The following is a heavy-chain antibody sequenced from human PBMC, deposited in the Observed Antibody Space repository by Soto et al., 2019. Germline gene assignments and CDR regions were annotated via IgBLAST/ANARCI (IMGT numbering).Heavy chain of an antibody. Sequence: EVQLVESGGGSVQTGGSLRISCAASGFTFGSYWMDWVRQASGKGLVWVSRINGDGSRTTYADSVKGRFTISRDNAQNTLYLQMSSLRADDTAVYYCSRETLWFGESPKSGGQGTLVTVSS. J-gene: IGHJ4*02. D-gene: IGHD3-10*01. CDR1: GFTFGSYW. V-gene: IGHV3-74*03. CDR3: SRETLWFGESPKS. CDR2: INGDGSRT.